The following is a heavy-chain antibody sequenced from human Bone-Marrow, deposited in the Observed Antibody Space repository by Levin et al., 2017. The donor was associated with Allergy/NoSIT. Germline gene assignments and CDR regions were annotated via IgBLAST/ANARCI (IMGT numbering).Heavy chain of an antibody. V-gene: IGHV1-24*01. D-gene: IGHD3-22*01. Sequence: GASVKVSCKVSGNTLTEISMHWVRQAPGKGLEWMGGFDPENGETNYAQKFQGRVTMTEDTSTDTAYMDLSSLRFEDTAVYYCATDLTPDSSNYYYNYWGQGTLVTVSS. CDR2: FDPENGET. CDR1: GNTLTEIS. CDR3: ATDLTPDSSNYYYNY. J-gene: IGHJ4*02.